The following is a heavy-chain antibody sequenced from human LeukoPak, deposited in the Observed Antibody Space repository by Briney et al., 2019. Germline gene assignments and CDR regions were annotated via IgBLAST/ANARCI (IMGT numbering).Heavy chain of an antibody. J-gene: IGHJ4*02. CDR2: IKSDESTT. CDR3: ARGGRYSSGWAAY. D-gene: IGHD6-19*01. CDR1: GFTFSSYW. Sequence: GGSLRLSCAASGFTFSSYWMHWVRQAPGKGLVWVSRIKSDESTTIYAGSVKGRFTISRDNAKNTLYLQMNSLRVEDTAVYHCARGGRYSSGWAAYWGQGTLVTVSS. V-gene: IGHV3-74*01.